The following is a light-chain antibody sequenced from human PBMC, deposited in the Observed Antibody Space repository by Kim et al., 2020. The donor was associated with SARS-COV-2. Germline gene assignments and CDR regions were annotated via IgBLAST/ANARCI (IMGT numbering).Light chain of an antibody. J-gene: IGKJ4*01. V-gene: IGKV1-39*01. CDR2: TAS. CDR1: QRVSTY. CDR3: HQSYRTPQA. Sequence: ASVGDRFTITCRASQRVSTYLNWYQHKPGKAPKLVIFTASNLQSGVPSRFRGNGSGTDFTLTINSLQPEDFGTYYCHQSYRTPQAFGGGTKVDIK.